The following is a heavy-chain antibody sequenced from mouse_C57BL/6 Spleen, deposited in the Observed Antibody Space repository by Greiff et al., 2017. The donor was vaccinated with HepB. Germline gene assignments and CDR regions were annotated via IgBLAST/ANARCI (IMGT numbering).Heavy chain of an antibody. V-gene: IGHV2-6-1*01. Sequence: VQVVESGPGLVAPSQSLSITCTVSGFSLTSYGVHWVRQPPGKGLEWLVVICSDGSTTYNSALKSRLSISKDNSKSQVILKMNSLQTDDTAMYYCTRHRYYGSSSFAMDYWGQGTSVTVSS. J-gene: IGHJ4*01. CDR3: TRHRYYGSSSFAMDY. CDR1: GFSLTSYG. CDR2: ICSDGST. D-gene: IGHD1-1*01.